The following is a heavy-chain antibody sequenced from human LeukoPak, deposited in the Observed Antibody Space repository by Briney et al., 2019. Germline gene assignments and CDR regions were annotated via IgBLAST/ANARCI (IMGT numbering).Heavy chain of an antibody. V-gene: IGHV3-30-3*01. Sequence: GGSLRLSCAASGLTFSSYAMHWVRQAPGKWLEWVSDISHDGNNKNYADSVKGRFTISRDNSKNTLYLQMNSLTAEDTAVYYCARGGDSSSWSYLGYWGQGTLVTVSS. D-gene: IGHD6-13*01. CDR2: ISHDGNNK. J-gene: IGHJ4*02. CDR1: GLTFSSYA. CDR3: ARGGDSSSWSYLGY.